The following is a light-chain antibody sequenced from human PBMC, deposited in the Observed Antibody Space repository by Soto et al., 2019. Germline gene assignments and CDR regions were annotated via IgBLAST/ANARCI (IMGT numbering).Light chain of an antibody. CDR2: DVS. CDR3: SSYAGSITV. Sequence: QSALTQPASVSGSPGQSITISCTGTNSDVGGYNYVAWYQQHAGKAPKLMMYDVSNRPSGVSNRFSGSKSGNTASLTISGLQAEDEAYYYCSSYAGSITVFGTGTKLAVL. J-gene: IGLJ1*01. V-gene: IGLV2-14*01. CDR1: NSDVGGYNY.